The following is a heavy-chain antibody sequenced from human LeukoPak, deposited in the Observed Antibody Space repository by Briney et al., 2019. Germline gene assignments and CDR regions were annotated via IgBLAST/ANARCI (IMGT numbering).Heavy chain of an antibody. V-gene: IGHV1-2*02. CDR3: ARDYPYYYGSGSSTDY. Sequence: ASVKVSCKASGYTFTCYYMHWVRQAPGQGLEWMGWINPNSGGTNYAQKFQGRVTMTRDTSISTAYMELSRLRSDDTAVYYCARDYPYYYGSGSSTDYWGQGTLVTVSS. CDR1: GYTFTCYY. J-gene: IGHJ4*02. D-gene: IGHD3-10*01. CDR2: INPNSGGT.